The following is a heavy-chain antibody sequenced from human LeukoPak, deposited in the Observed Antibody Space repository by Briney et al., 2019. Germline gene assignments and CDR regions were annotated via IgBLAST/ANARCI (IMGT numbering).Heavy chain of an antibody. CDR2: IRNDGTNK. J-gene: IGHJ6*03. Sequence: PGGSLSLSCAASGFTFSSYGMHWVRRAPGKGLEWVAVIRNDGTNKYYADSVKGRFTISRDNSKNTVHLQMNSLRAEDTAVYYCAKDHCSRGTCYYYYYMDVWGKGTMVTVSS. D-gene: IGHD2-15*01. CDR1: GFTFSSYG. CDR3: AKDHCSRGTCYYYYYMDV. V-gene: IGHV3-30*02.